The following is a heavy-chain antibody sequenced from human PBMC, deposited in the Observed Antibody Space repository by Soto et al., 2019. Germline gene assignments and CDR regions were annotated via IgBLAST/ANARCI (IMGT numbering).Heavy chain of an antibody. J-gene: IGHJ6*02. CDR2: INHSGST. D-gene: IGHD6-19*01. V-gene: IGHV4-34*01. CDR3: ARGRRGGAGAGTYYYYGMDV. CDR1: GGSISSYY. Sequence: PSETLSLTCTVSGGSISSYYWSWIRQPPGKGLEWIGEINHSGSTNYNPSLKSRVTISVDTSKNQFSLKLSSVTAADTAVYYCARGRRGGAGAGTYYYYGMDVWGQGTTVTVSS.